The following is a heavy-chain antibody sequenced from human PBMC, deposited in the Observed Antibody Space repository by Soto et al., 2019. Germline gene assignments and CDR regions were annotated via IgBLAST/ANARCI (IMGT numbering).Heavy chain of an antibody. D-gene: IGHD2-2*01. V-gene: IGHV4-34*01. J-gene: IGHJ5*02. CDR1: GGSLTDYY. Sequence: QVQLQQWGAGLLKPSETLSLNCAVYGGSLTDYYWTWIRESPGKGLEWIGEINHSASTNYNPSLKGRVTISIDTSKNQFSLKMSSVTAADTAVYYCARGLRGSGAAALRWFDPWGRGALVTVSS. CDR3: ARGLRGSGAAALRWFDP. CDR2: INHSAST.